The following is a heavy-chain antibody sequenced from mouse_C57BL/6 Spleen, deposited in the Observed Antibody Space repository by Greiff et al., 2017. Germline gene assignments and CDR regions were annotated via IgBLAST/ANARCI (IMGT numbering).Heavy chain of an antibody. J-gene: IGHJ2*01. CDR3: ARHYGSSYDFDY. Sequence: QVQLQQPGAELVRPGSSVKLSCKASGYTFTSYWMHWVKQRPIQSLEWIGNIDPSDSETHYNQKFKDKDTLTVDKSSSTAYMQLSRLTSEDSAVYYCARHYGSSYDFDYWGQGTTLTVSS. CDR2: IDPSDSET. D-gene: IGHD1-1*01. V-gene: IGHV1-52*01. CDR1: GYTFTSYW.